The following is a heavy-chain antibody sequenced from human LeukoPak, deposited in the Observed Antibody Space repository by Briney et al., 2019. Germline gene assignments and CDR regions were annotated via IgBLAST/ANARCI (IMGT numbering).Heavy chain of an antibody. CDR3: AKDYVWGSYPYYFDY. D-gene: IGHD3-16*01. CDR2: ISGSGGST. Sequence: GGSLRLSCAASGFAFSSYAMSWVRQAPGKGLEWVSAISGSGGSTYYADSVKGRFTISRDNSKNTLYLQMNSLRAEDTAVYYCAKDYVWGSYPYYFDYWGQGTLVTVSS. J-gene: IGHJ4*02. CDR1: GFAFSSYA. V-gene: IGHV3-23*01.